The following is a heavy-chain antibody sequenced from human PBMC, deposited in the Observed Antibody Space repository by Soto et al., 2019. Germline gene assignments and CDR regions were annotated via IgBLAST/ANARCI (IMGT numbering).Heavy chain of an antibody. D-gene: IGHD4-17*01. J-gene: IGHJ6*02. Sequence: PSETLSLTCTVSGGSISSYCWSWIRQPPGKGLEWIGYIYYSGSTNYNPSLKSRVTISVDTSKNQFSLKLSSVTAADTAVYYCARFLTVTTNYYYYGMDVWGQGTTVTVSS. CDR2: IYYSGST. CDR1: GGSISSYC. CDR3: ARFLTVTTNYYYYGMDV. V-gene: IGHV4-59*01.